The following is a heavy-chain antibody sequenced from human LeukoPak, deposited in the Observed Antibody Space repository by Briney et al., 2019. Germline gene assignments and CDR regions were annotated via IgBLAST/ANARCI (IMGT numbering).Heavy chain of an antibody. CDR1: GGSISSGSYY. V-gene: IGHV4-61*02. CDR3: ARSRRPFDFED. Sequence: SQTLSLTCTVSGGSISSGSYYWSWIRQPAGKGLEWIGRIYTSGSTSYNPSLKSRVTISVDTSKNQFSLKLSSVTAADTAVYYCARSRRPFDFEDWGQGTLVTVSS. J-gene: IGHJ4*02. CDR2: IYTSGST.